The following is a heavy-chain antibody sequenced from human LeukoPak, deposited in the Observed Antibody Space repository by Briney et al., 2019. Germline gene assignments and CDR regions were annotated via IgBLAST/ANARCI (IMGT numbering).Heavy chain of an antibody. CDR3: ARGKTGNIDP. Sequence: PGGSLRLSCAASGFTFSSYAMSWVRQAPGKGLEWVSSISSSSSYIYYADSVKGRFTISRDNAKNSLYLQMNSLRAEDTAVYYCARGKTGNIDPWGQGTLVTVSS. CDR2: ISSSSSYI. J-gene: IGHJ5*02. CDR1: GFTFSSYA. V-gene: IGHV3-21*01.